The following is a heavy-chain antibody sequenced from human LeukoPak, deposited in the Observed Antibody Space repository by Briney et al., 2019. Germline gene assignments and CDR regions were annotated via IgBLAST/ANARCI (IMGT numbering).Heavy chain of an antibody. CDR2: IRQDGNEY. Sequence: PGGSLRLSCLVSGFSFSTYWMTSVRQAPGKGLEWVASIRQDGNEYSYVDSVKGRFTISRDNAKNTLYLQMDTLRAGDTAVYYCARALYNAYDHAYWGQGTLVIVSS. CDR1: GFSFSTYW. D-gene: IGHD5-12*01. CDR3: ARALYNAYDHAY. V-gene: IGHV3-7*05. J-gene: IGHJ4*02.